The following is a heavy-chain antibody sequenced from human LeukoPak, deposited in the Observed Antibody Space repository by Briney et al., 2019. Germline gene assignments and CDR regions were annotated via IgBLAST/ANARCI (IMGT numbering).Heavy chain of an antibody. Sequence: SQTLSLTCTVSGGSISSGGYYWSWIRQHPGKGLEWIGYIYYSGSTYYNPSLKSRVTISVDTSKNQFSLKLSSVTAADTAVHYCARAGVVTAMLDYWGQGTLVTVSS. D-gene: IGHD2-21*02. J-gene: IGHJ4*02. CDR1: GGSISSGGYY. CDR3: ARAGVVTAMLDY. CDR2: IYYSGST. V-gene: IGHV4-31*03.